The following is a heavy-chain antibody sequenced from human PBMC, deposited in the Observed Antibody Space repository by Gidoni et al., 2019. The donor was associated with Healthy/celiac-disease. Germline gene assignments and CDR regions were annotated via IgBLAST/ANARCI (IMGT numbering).Heavy chain of an antibody. CDR3: ARENDYDSSGRFDY. V-gene: IGHV4-4*02. Sequence: QVQLQESGPGLVKPSGTLSLTCAVSGGSLRSSKWWSGGRQPPGKGLEWFGGIYHSGSTNYNPSFKSRVTISVDKSKIQFSLKLSSVTAADTAVNYCARENDYDSSGRFDYWGQGTLVTVSS. J-gene: IGHJ4*02. CDR2: IYHSGST. CDR1: GGSLRSSKW. D-gene: IGHD3-22*01.